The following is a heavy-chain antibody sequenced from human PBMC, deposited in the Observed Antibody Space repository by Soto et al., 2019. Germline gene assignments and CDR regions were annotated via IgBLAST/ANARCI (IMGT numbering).Heavy chain of an antibody. V-gene: IGHV1-18*01. CDR1: GYTFTSYG. J-gene: IGHJ6*03. CDR3: ARLTSSSSGPFYYYYYMDV. Sequence: GASVKVSCKASGYTFTSYGISWVRQAPGQGLEWMGWISAYNGNTNYAQKLQGRVTMTTDTSTSTAYMELRSLRSDDTAVYYCARLTSSSSGPFYYYYYMDVWGKGTTVTVSS. D-gene: IGHD6-6*01. CDR2: ISAYNGNT.